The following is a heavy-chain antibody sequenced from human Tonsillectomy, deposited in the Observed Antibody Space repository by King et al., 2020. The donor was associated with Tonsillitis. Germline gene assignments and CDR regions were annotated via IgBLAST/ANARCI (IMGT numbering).Heavy chain of an antibody. J-gene: IGHJ4*02. CDR3: AREADSGTYRFFAY. D-gene: IGHD1-26*01. Sequence: GRVTITADKSTSTAYMELSSLRSEDTAVYYCAREADSGTYRFFAYWGQGTLVTVSS. V-gene: IGHV1-69*04.